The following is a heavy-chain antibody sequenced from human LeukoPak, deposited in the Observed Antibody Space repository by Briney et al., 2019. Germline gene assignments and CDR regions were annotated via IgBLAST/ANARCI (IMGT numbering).Heavy chain of an antibody. V-gene: IGHV4-59*08. J-gene: IGHJ4*02. CDR1: GGSIRNYY. D-gene: IGHD3-9*01. CDR2: IYYSGNT. Sequence: PSETLSLTCTVSGGSIRNYYWSWIRQPPGKGLEWIGYIYYSGNTNYNPSLKSRVTISVDTSKNQFSLKLSSVTAADTAVYYCARGYYDILTGYYVDYWGQGTLVTVSS. CDR3: ARGYYDILTGYYVDY.